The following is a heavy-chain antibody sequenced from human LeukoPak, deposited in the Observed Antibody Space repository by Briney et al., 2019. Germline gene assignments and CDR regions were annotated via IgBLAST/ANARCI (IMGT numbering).Heavy chain of an antibody. V-gene: IGHV1-69*13. D-gene: IGHD3-22*01. Sequence: ASVKVSCKASGGTFSSYAISWVRQAPGQGLEWMGGIIPIFGTANYAQKFRGRVTITADESTSTAYMELSSLRSEDTAVYYCAGPKIDDSSGYYYGYWGQGTLVTVSS. CDR3: AGPKIDDSSGYYYGY. CDR2: IIPIFGTA. J-gene: IGHJ4*02. CDR1: GGTFSSYA.